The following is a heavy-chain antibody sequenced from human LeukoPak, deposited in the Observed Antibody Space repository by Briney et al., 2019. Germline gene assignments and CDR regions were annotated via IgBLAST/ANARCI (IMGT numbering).Heavy chain of an antibody. V-gene: IGHV3-7*01. D-gene: IGHD1-26*01. CDR2: IKQDGSEK. J-gene: IGHJ3*02. CDR3: ARGIVGADDAFDI. Sequence: PGGSLRLXCAASGFTFSSYWMSWVRRAPGKGLEWVANIKQDGSEKYYVDSVKGRFTISGDNAKNSLYLQMNSLRAEDTAVYYCARGIVGADDAFDIWGQGTMVTVSS. CDR1: GFTFSSYW.